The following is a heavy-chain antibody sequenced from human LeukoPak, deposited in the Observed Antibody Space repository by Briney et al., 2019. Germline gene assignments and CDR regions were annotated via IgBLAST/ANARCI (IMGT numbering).Heavy chain of an antibody. D-gene: IGHD3-10*01. J-gene: IGHJ6*02. CDR1: GISFRTNE. Sequence: PGGSLRLSCVAPGISFRTNEMNWVRQAPGKGPEWVSFISSGGTTKYYADVVKGRFTISRDNAKNSLYLHMNSLRGDDTAVYYCASPDRGPYGVDVWGPGTTVTVSS. V-gene: IGHV3-48*03. CDR3: ASPDRGPYGVDV. CDR2: ISSGGTTK.